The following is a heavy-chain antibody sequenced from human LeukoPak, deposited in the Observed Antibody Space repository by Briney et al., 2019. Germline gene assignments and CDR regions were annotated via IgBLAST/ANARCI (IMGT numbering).Heavy chain of an antibody. CDR3: AKDGYAVWTYYDFWGGYWSPHYMDV. V-gene: IGHV3-23*01. CDR2: ISGSGGST. Sequence: SGGSLRLSCAASGFTFSSYAMSWVRQAPGKGLEWVSAISGSGGSTYYADSVKGRFTISRDNSKNTLYLQMNSLRAEDTAVYYCAKDGYAVWTYYDFWGGYWSPHYMDVWGKGTTVTVSS. J-gene: IGHJ6*03. CDR1: GFTFSSYA. D-gene: IGHD3-3*01.